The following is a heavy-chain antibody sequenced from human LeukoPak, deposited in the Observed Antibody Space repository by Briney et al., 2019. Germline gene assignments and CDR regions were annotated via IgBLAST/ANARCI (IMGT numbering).Heavy chain of an antibody. J-gene: IGHJ4*02. Sequence: SETLSLTCAVYGGSFSGYYWSWIRQPPGKGLEWIGEINHSGSTNYNPSLKSRVTISVDTSKNQFSLKLSSVTAADTAVYYCARHVWSGYYNYFDYWGQGTLVTVSS. CDR1: GGSFSGYY. D-gene: IGHD3-3*01. CDR2: INHSGST. V-gene: IGHV4-34*01. CDR3: ARHVWSGYYNYFDY.